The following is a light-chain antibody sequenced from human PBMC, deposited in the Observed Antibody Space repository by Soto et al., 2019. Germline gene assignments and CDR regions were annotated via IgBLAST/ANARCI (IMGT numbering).Light chain of an antibody. V-gene: IGKV1-39*01. CDR2: TAS. CDR3: QQSYKTPQT. CDR1: QTINKY. Sequence: DIQMTQSPSSLSASVEDRVIITFRASQTINKYLNWYQQKPGKPPKLLIYTASTLPSGVPSRFSGSRPGTNFTLTINSLQPEDFATYYCQQSYKTPQTFGQGTKVDNK. J-gene: IGKJ1*01.